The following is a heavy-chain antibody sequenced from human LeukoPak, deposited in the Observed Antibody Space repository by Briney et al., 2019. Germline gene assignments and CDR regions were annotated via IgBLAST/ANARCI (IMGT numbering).Heavy chain of an antibody. V-gene: IGHV3-23*01. CDR2: ISGSGGST. CDR1: GFTFSSYA. D-gene: IGHD3-22*01. Sequence: PGGSLRLSCAASGFTFSSYAMSWVRQAPGKGLEWVSAISGSGGSTYYADSVKGRFTISRDNSKNTLYLQMNSLRAEDTAVYYCAKPLGRDYYDSSGSDAFDIWGQGTMVTVSS. CDR3: AKPLGRDYYDSSGSDAFDI. J-gene: IGHJ3*02.